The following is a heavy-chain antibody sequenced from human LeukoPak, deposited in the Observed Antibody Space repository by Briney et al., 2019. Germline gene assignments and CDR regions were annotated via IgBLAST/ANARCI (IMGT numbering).Heavy chain of an antibody. D-gene: IGHD6-19*01. Sequence: SETLSLTCTVSGGSISSSSYYWGWIRQPPGKGLEWIGSIYYSGSTYYNPSLKSRVTISVDTSKNQFSLKLSSVTAADTAVYYCERVWWLVLDYWGQGTLVTVSS. CDR1: GGSISSSSYY. V-gene: IGHV4-39*07. J-gene: IGHJ4*02. CDR3: ERVWWLVLDY. CDR2: IYYSGST.